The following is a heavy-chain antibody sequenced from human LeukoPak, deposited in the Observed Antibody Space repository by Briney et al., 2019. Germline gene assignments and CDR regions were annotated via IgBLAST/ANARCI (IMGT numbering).Heavy chain of an antibody. J-gene: IGHJ6*03. CDR2: IYSGGST. Sequence: GGSLRLSCAASGFTFDDYGMNWVRQGPGKGLEWVSVIYSGGSTYYADSVKGRFTISRDNSKNTLYLQMNSLRAEDTAVYYCAKVAEVGATGYYYYMDVWGKGTTVTVSS. CDR3: AKVAEVGATGYYYYMDV. V-gene: IGHV3-66*01. D-gene: IGHD1-26*01. CDR1: GFTFDDYG.